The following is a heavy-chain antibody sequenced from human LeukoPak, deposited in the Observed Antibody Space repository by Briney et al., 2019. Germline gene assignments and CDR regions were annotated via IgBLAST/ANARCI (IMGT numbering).Heavy chain of an antibody. V-gene: IGHV4-59*08. D-gene: IGHD4-11*01. Sequence: SETLSLTCIVSGGSISSYYWSWIRQPPGKGLEWIGYIYYSGSTNYNPSLKSRVTISIDTSKNQFSLKLSSVTAADTAVYYCAKGGDYPFDYWGQGTLVTVSS. CDR2: IYYSGST. CDR3: AKGGDYPFDY. CDR1: GGSISSYY. J-gene: IGHJ4*02.